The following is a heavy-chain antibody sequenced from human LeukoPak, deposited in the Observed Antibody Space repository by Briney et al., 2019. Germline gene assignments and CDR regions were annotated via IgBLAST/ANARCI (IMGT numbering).Heavy chain of an antibody. CDR1: GGTFSSYA. J-gene: IGHJ6*03. V-gene: IGHV1-8*03. Sequence: ASVKVSCKASGGTFSSYAISWVRQATGQGLEWMGWMNPNSGNTGYAQKFQGRVTITRNTSISTAYMELSGLRSEDTAVYYCAVEWSSMDVWGKGTTVTVSS. CDR2: MNPNSGNT. D-gene: IGHD3-3*01. CDR3: AVEWSSMDV.